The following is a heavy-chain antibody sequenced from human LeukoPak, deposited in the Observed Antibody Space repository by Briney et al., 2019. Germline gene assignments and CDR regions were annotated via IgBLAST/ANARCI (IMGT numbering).Heavy chain of an antibody. J-gene: IGHJ4*02. CDR2: IYTSGST. CDR1: GGSISAYY. Sequence: PSETLSLTCTVSGGSISAYYWSWIRQPAGKGLEWIGRIYTSGSTSYNPSLKSRVTMSVDTSKNQFSLKLTSVTAADTAVYYCARDYSAGRGYYDYWGQGTLVTVSS. D-gene: IGHD3-22*01. CDR3: ARDYSAGRGYYDY. V-gene: IGHV4-4*07.